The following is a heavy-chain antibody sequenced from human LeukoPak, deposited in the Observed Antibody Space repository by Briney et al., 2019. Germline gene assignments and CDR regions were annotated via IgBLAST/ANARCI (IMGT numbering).Heavy chain of an antibody. CDR3: ARRSGNYGWFDP. V-gene: IGHV1-2*06. CDR1: GYTFTGYY. J-gene: IGHJ5*02. Sequence: GASVKVSCKASGYTFTGYYMHWVRQAPGQGLEWMGRIDPNSGGTNYAQKFQGRVTMTRDTSISTAYMELSRLRSDDPAVYYCARRSGNYGWFDPWGQGTLVTVSS. D-gene: IGHD4-23*01. CDR2: IDPNSGGT.